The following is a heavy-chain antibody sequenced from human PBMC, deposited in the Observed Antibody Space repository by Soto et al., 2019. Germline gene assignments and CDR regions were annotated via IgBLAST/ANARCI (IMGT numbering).Heavy chain of an antibody. J-gene: IGHJ5*02. D-gene: IGHD2-8*01. Sequence: GGSLRLSCAASGFTFSSYSMNWVRQAPGKGLEWVSDIYSGGSTYYADSVKGRFTISRDNSKNTLYLQMNSLRAEDTAVYYCARERDGHNPNWFDLWGQGTLVTVYS. CDR2: IYSGGST. CDR3: ARERDGHNPNWFDL. V-gene: IGHV3-53*01. CDR1: GFTFSSYS.